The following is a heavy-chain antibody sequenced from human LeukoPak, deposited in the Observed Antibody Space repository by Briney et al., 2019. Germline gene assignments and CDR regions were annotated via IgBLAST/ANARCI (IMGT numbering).Heavy chain of an antibody. CDR1: GFTFSSYA. J-gene: IGHJ6*02. CDR3: ARDQYYDILTGSYYYYGMDV. CDR2: ISSSSSYI. Sequence: PGGSLRLSCAASGFTFSSYAMSWVRQAPGKGLEWVSSISSSSSYIYYADSVKGRFTISRDNSKNTLYLQMNSLRAEDTAVYYCARDQYYDILTGSYYYYGMDVWGQGTTVTVSS. V-gene: IGHV3-21*01. D-gene: IGHD3-9*01.